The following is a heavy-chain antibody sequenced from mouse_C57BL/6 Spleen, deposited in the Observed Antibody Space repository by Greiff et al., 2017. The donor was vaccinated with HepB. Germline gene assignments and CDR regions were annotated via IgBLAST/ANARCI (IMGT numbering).Heavy chain of an antibody. D-gene: IGHD3-2*02. V-gene: IGHV1-52*01. Sequence: VQLQHPGAELVRPGSSVKLSCKASGYTFTSYWMHWVKQRPIQGLEWIGNIDPSDSETHYNQKFKDKATLTVDKSSSTAYMQHSSLTSEDSAVYYSARGGYSSGSPWFADWGQGTLVTVAA. CDR2: IDPSDSET. J-gene: IGHJ3*01. CDR1: GYTFTSYW. CDR3: ARGGYSSGSPWFAD.